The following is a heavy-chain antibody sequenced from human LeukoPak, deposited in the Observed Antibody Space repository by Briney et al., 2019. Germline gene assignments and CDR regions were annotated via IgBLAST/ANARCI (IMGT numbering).Heavy chain of an antibody. V-gene: IGHV3-30*18. D-gene: IGHD1-26*01. CDR3: AKDTFRGSSGLIDY. J-gene: IGHJ4*02. CDR2: ISYDGSNK. Sequence: GGSLRLSCAASGFTFSSYGMHWVRQAPGKGLEWVAVISYDGSNKYYADSVKGRFTISRDNSKNTLYLQMNSLRAEDTAVYYCAKDTFRGSSGLIDYWGQGTLVTVSS. CDR1: GFTFSSYG.